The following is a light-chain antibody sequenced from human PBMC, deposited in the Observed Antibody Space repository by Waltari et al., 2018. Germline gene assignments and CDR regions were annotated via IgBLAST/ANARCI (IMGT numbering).Light chain of an antibody. CDR1: QSISSY. CDR2: AAS. J-gene: IGKJ4*01. CDR3: QQTYSSPLT. V-gene: IGKV1-39*01. Sequence: DIQMTQSPSSLSASVGDRVTITCRASQSISSYLHWWQQKPGKAPKLLSFAASSLQSGVPARFSVSGSGTDFTLTIYGLQPEDCATYYCQQTYSSPLTFGGGTKVEIK.